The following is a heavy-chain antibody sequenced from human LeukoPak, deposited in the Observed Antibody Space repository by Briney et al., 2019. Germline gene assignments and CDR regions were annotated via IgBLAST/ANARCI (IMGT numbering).Heavy chain of an antibody. J-gene: IGHJ4*02. Sequence: GGSLRLSCAASGLTFAGYDMSWVRQAPGKGLEWVSTISASGDNTYYAGSVKGRFAISRDNSKNTLYLQMDSLRAEDTAVYYCAKRFCSATRCFHFDYWGQGTLVTVSS. V-gene: IGHV3-23*01. CDR1: GLTFAGYD. D-gene: IGHD2-2*01. CDR2: ISASGDNT. CDR3: AKRFCSATRCFHFDY.